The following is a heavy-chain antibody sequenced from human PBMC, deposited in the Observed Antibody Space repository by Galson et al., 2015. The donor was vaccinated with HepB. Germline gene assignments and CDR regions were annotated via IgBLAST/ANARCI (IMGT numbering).Heavy chain of an antibody. CDR1: GFTFSSYG. CDR3: AKLGSSGPEGYYYYYMDV. V-gene: IGHV3-30*18. Sequence: SLRLSCAASGFTFSSYGMHWVRQAPGKGLEWVAVISYDGSNKYYADSVKGRFTISRDNSKNTLYLQMNSLRAEDTAVYYCAKLGSSGPEGYYYYYMDVWGKGTTVTVSS. J-gene: IGHJ6*03. D-gene: IGHD3-22*01. CDR2: ISYDGSNK.